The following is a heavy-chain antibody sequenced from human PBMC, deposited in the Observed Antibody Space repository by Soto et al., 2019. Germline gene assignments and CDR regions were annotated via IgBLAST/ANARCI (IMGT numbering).Heavy chain of an antibody. Sequence: GGSLRLSCAASGVSFSFCGLHWVRQAPGKGLEWVAFIRNDGIEKYYTESVKGRFTISRDDSQNSLYLELNSLRAEDTAVYYCSIDGPNWGKDFLYWGQGTLVTVSS. V-gene: IGHV3-30*02. CDR3: SIDGPNWGKDFLY. D-gene: IGHD7-27*01. CDR1: GVSFSFCG. J-gene: IGHJ4*02. CDR2: IRNDGIEK.